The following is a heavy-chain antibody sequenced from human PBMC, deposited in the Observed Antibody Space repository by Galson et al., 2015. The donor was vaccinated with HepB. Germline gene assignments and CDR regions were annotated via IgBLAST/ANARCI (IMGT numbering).Heavy chain of an antibody. V-gene: IGHV1-69*06. D-gene: IGHD4-11*01. CDR3: ARGGLQQSIDY. J-gene: IGHJ4*02. CDR2: IIPIFGTA. Sequence: SVKVSCKASGGTFSSYAISWVRQAPGQGLEWMGGIIPIFGTANYAQKFQGRVTITADKSTGTAYMELSSLRSEDTAVYYCARGGLQQSIDYWGQGTLVTVSS. CDR1: GGTFSSYA.